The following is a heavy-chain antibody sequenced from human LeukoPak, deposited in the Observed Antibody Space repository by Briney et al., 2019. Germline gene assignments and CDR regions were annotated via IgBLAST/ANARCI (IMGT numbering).Heavy chain of an antibody. CDR3: ARDFYSSSGYYYYGMDV. CDR2: IGTAGDT. Sequence: GGSLRLSCAASGFTFSSYDMHWVRQATGKGLEWVSAIGTAGDTYYPGSVKGRFTISRENAKNSLYLQMNSLRAEDTAVHYCARDFYSSSGYYYYGMDVWGQGTTVTVSS. D-gene: IGHD6-6*01. CDR1: GFTFSSYD. J-gene: IGHJ6*02. V-gene: IGHV3-13*01.